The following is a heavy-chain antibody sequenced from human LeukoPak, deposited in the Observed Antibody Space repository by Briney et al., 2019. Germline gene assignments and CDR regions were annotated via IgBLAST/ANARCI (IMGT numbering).Heavy chain of an antibody. Sequence: ASVKVSCKASGYTFTGYYMHWVRQAPGQGLEWMGWINPNSGGTNYAQKFQGRATMTRDTSISTAYMELSRLRSDDTAVYYCASTSMYILRYFDWLLEGLDYWGQGTLVTVSS. J-gene: IGHJ4*02. D-gene: IGHD3-9*01. CDR1: GYTFTGYY. CDR3: ASTSMYILRYFDWLLEGLDY. CDR2: INPNSGGT. V-gene: IGHV1-2*02.